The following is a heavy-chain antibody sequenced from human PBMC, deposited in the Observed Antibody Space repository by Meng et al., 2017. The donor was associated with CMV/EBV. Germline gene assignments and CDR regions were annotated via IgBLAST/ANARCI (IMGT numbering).Heavy chain of an antibody. J-gene: IGHJ5*02. D-gene: IGHD2-2*01. CDR3: ARAVVVVPAATGWFDP. CDR2: INHSGST. V-gene: IGHV4-34*01. Sequence: GSLRLSCAVYGGSFSGYYWSWIRQPPGKGLEWIGEINHSGSTNYNPSLKSRVTISVDTSKNQFSLKLSSVTAADTAVYYCARAVVVVPAATGWFDPWGQGTLVTVSS. CDR1: GGSFSGYY.